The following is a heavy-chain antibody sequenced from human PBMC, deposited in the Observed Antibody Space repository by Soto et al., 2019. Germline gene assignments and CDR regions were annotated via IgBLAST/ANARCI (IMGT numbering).Heavy chain of an antibody. CDR1: GFTLSDHY. Sequence: EVQLVESGGGLVQPGGSLRLSCAASGFTLSDHYMDWVRQAPGKGLEWLGRTRNKANNYITEYATSVKGRFTISRDDSKHSVYLQLNSLKSGDTAVYYCGRWTSWDQDCWGQGTLVTVSS. CDR2: TRNKANNYIT. V-gene: IGHV3-72*01. J-gene: IGHJ4*02. CDR3: GRWTSWDQDC. D-gene: IGHD1-26*01.